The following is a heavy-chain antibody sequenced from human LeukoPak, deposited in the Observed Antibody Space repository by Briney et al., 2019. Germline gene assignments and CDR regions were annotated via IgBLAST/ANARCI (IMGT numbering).Heavy chain of an antibody. CDR3: ATIKRGNPFGYFDF. Sequence: SETLSLTCTVSGGSFSSHYWGWIRQPPGKGLEWIVYMLDSVTSKDNPSLKSRLTLSADTSKNQFSLRLSYVTAADTAVYYCATIKRGNPFGYFDFWGQGILVTVSS. V-gene: IGHV4-59*11. D-gene: IGHD3-16*01. CDR1: GGSFSSHY. J-gene: IGHJ4*02. CDR2: MLDSVTS.